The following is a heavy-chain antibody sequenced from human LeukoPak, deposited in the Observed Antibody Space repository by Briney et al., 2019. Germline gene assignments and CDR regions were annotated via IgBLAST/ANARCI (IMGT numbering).Heavy chain of an antibody. Sequence: SETLSLTCAVYGGSFSGYYWSWIRQPPGKGLEWIGEINHSGSTNYNPSLKSRVTISVDTSKNQFSLKLSSVTAADTAVYYCARGRNIVVVVAAPPWAFDIWGQGTMVTVSS. CDR1: GGSFSGYY. CDR3: ARGRNIVVVVAAPPWAFDI. V-gene: IGHV4-34*01. CDR2: INHSGST. D-gene: IGHD2-15*01. J-gene: IGHJ3*02.